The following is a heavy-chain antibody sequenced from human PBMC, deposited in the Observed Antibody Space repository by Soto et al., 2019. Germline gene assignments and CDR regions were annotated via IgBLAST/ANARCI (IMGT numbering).Heavy chain of an antibody. CDR1: GGSISSGGYY. CDR2: IYYSGST. V-gene: IGHV4-31*02. J-gene: IGHJ4*02. Sequence: PSETLSLARTVSGGSISSGGYYWSWIPQHPGKGLERIGYIYYSGSTYYNPSLKSRVTISVDTSKNQFSLKLSSVTAADTAVYYCGRVVGGIAVARIDYWGQGTLGTVSS. CDR3: GRVVGGIAVARIDY. D-gene: IGHD6-19*01.